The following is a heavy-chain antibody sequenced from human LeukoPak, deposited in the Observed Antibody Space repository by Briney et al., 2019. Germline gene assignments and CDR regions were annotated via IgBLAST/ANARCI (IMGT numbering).Heavy chain of an antibody. D-gene: IGHD2-2*02. J-gene: IGHJ6*02. CDR2: IIPIFGIA. V-gene: IGHV1-69*04. CDR1: GGTFSSYA. CDR3: ASREYCSSTSCYKRGDYYYYGMDV. Sequence: ASVKVSCKASGGTFSSYAISWVRQAPGQGLEWMGRIIPIFGIANYAQKFQGRVTITADKSTSTAYMELSSLRSEDTAVYYCASREYCSSTSCYKRGDYYYYGMDVWGQGTTVTVSS.